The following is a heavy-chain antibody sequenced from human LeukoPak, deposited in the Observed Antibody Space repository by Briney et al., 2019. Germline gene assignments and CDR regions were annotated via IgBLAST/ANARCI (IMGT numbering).Heavy chain of an antibody. CDR2: IKEDGTRK. V-gene: IGHV3-7*01. CDR3: AREARGTRAAFDV. Sequence: GGSLRLSCAASGFTFSSYWMSWVRQAPGKGLEWAANIKEDGTRKYYVGSVRGRFTISRGNAKNSLYLQMNSLRAEDTAIYYCAREARGTRAAFDVWGQGTMVTVFS. J-gene: IGHJ3*01. D-gene: IGHD2-8*01. CDR1: GFTFSSYW.